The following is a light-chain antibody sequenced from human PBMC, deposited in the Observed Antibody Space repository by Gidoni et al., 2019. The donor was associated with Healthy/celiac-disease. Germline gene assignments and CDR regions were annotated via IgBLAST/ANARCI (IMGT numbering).Light chain of an antibody. Sequence: DIQMTQSLSSLSASVGDRVTITCRASQGISNYLAWYQQKPGKVPKLLIYAASTLQSGVPSRFSGSGSGTDFTLTISSLQPEDVATYYCQKYNSAPRVTFGGGTKVEIK. V-gene: IGKV1-27*01. CDR3: QKYNSAPRVT. J-gene: IGKJ4*01. CDR1: QGISNY. CDR2: AAS.